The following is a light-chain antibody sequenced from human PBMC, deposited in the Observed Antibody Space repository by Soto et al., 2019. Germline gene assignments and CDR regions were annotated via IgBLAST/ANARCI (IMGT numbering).Light chain of an antibody. CDR3: QQYNNWPPVFT. CDR1: QNVRIN. V-gene: IGKV3D-15*01. Sequence: EIMMTQSPATLSVSLVERSTLFCRASQNVRINLAWYQQKPGQAPRLLIHGASSRATGIPDRFSGSGFGTEFTLTINSLQSEDFAVYYCQQYNNWPPVFTFGPGTKVEI. CDR2: GAS. J-gene: IGKJ3*01.